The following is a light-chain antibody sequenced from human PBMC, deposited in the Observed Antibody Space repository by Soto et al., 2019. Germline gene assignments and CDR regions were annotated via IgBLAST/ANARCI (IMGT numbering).Light chain of an antibody. CDR2: GAS. V-gene: IGKV3-15*01. CDR1: QSVSSN. CDR3: QQYNNWPRDVYT. Sequence: EIVMTQSPATLSVSPGERATLSCRASQSVSSNLAWYQQKPGQAPRLLIYGASTRATSIPARFSGSGSGTEFTLTISSLQSEDFAVYYCQQYNNWPRDVYTFGQATKLEIK. J-gene: IGKJ2*01.